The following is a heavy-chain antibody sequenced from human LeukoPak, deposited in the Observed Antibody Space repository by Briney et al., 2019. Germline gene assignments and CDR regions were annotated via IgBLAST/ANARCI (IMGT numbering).Heavy chain of an antibody. CDR2: IYSGGST. CDR1: GFTVSSNY. D-gene: IGHD6-19*01. Sequence: GGSLRLSCAASGFTVSSNYMSWVRQAPGKGLEWVSVIYSGGSTYYADSVKGRSTISRDNSKNTLYPQMNSLRAEDTAVYYCAREMSSGQKHNYFDYWGQGTLVTVSS. V-gene: IGHV3-53*01. CDR3: AREMSSGQKHNYFDY. J-gene: IGHJ4*02.